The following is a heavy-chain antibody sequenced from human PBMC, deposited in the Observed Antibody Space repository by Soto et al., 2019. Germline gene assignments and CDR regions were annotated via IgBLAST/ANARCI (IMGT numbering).Heavy chain of an antibody. CDR3: ARGGIVVVTPSTRNWFDP. J-gene: IGHJ5*02. V-gene: IGHV1-2*04. CDR2: INPNSGGT. Sequence: QVQLVQSGAEVKKPGASVKVSCKASGYTFTGYYMHWVRQAPGQGLEWMGWINPNSGGTNYAQKFQGWVTMTRDTSISTAYMELSRLRSDDTAVYYCARGGIVVVTPSTRNWFDPWGQGTLVTVSS. CDR1: GYTFTGYY. D-gene: IGHD3-22*01.